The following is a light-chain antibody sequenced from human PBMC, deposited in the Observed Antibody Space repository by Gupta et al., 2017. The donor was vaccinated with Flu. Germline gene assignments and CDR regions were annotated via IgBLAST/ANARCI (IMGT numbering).Light chain of an antibody. J-gene: IGLJ3*02. CDR2: DVS. CDR1: SSDAGGSNY. V-gene: IGLV2-11*01. Sequence: HSALTQPRSVSGSPGPSLTISCTGSSSDAGGSNYVSWYQQYPGKAPKLMMYDVSKRPSGVPERFSGSKSGNTAALTISGLQAEDEADYYCSSCAGSYTLMFGGGTRVTVL. CDR3: SSCAGSYTLM.